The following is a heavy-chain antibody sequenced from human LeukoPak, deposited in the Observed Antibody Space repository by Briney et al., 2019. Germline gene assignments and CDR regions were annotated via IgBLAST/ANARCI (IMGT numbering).Heavy chain of an antibody. CDR1: DVSISNYY. CDR3: ARNSAVATSRSWFDP. D-gene: IGHD6-19*01. Sequence: SETLSLTCSVFDVSISNYYWSWIRQPPGKGLEWIGYVYYSGSTTYNPSLESRVTISVDTSKNQFSLKLTAVTAADTAVYYCARNSAVATSRSWFDPWGQGTLVTVSS. CDR2: VYYSGST. V-gene: IGHV4-59*08. J-gene: IGHJ5*02.